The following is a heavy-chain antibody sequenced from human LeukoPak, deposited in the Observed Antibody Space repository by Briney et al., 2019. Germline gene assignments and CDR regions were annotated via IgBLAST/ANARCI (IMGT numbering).Heavy chain of an antibody. V-gene: IGHV3-23*01. D-gene: IGHD3-3*01. CDR3: AKDKWRFLEWSIRGYFDY. Sequence: GGSLRLSCAASGFTFSSYAMSWVRQAPGKGLEWVSAISGSGGSTYYADSVKGRFTISRDNSKNTLYLQMNSLRAEDTAVYYCAKDKWRFLEWSIRGYFDYWGQGTLVTVSS. J-gene: IGHJ4*02. CDR2: ISGSGGST. CDR1: GFTFSSYA.